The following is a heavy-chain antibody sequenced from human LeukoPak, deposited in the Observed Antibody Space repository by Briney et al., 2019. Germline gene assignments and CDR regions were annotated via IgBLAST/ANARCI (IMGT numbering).Heavy chain of an antibody. J-gene: IGHJ4*02. V-gene: IGHV3-23*01. Sequence: GGSLRLSCAASGFIFRNYGMNWVRQAPGKGLEWVSTISGVGDSTYYAESVKGRFTISRDNSKNTLYLQMNSLRAEDTAVYYCAKNYPAVAPGFDYWGQGTLVTVSS. CDR1: GFIFRNYG. D-gene: IGHD6-19*01. CDR2: ISGVGDST. CDR3: AKNYPAVAPGFDY.